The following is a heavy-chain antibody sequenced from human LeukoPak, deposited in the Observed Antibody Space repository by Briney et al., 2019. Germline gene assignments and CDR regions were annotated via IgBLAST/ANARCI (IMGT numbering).Heavy chain of an antibody. Sequence: GGSLRLSCAASGFTFSSYAMHWVRQAPGKGLEWVAVISYDGSNKYYADSVKGRFTISRDNSKNTLNLQMNSLRAEDTAVYYCARDTSDSSGYSFHYWGQGTLVTVSS. CDR2: ISYDGSNK. J-gene: IGHJ4*02. CDR3: ARDTSDSSGYSFHY. V-gene: IGHV3-30*14. CDR1: GFTFSSYA. D-gene: IGHD3-22*01.